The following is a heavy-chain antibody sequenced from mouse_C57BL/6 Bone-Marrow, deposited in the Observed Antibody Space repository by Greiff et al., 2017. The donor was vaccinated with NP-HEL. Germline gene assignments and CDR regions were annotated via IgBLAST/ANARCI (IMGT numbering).Heavy chain of an antibody. CDR1: GFNIKDDY. V-gene: IGHV14-4*01. D-gene: IGHD1-1*01. CDR2: IDPENGDT. CDR3: TPITTVVEGDY. Sequence: EVKVVESGAELVRPGASVKLSCTASGFNIKDDYMHWVKQRPEQGLEWIGWIDPENGDTEYASKFQGKATITADTSSNTAYLQLSSLTSEDTAVYYCTPITTVVEGDYWGQGTSVTVSS. J-gene: IGHJ4*01.